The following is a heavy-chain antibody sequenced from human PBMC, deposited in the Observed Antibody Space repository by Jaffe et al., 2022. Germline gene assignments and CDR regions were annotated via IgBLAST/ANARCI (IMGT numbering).Heavy chain of an antibody. V-gene: IGHV4-38-2*01. CDR3: ARHLTYCGGDCYSYYFDY. J-gene: IGHJ4*02. CDR1: GYSISSGYY. CDR2: IYHSGST. Sequence: QVQLQESGPGLVKPSETLSLTCAVSGYSISSGYYWGWIRQPPGKGLEWIGSIYHSGSTYYNPSLKSRVTISVDTSKNQFSLKLSSVTAADTAVYYCARHLTYCGGDCYSYYFDYWGQGTLVTVSS. D-gene: IGHD2-21*02.